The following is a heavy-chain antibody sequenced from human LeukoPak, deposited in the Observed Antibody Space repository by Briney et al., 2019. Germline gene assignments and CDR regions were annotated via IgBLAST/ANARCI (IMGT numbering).Heavy chain of an antibody. CDR2: IIPIFGTA. V-gene: IGHV1-69*13. CDR1: GGTFSSYA. D-gene: IGHD4-23*01. J-gene: IGHJ4*02. CDR3: ATSSTVVTPYYFDY. Sequence: GASVKVSFKASGGTFSSYANSWVRQAPGQGLEWMGGIIPIFGTANYAQKFQGRVTITADESTSTAYMELSSLRSEDTAVYYCATSSTVVTPYYFDYWGQGTLVTVSS.